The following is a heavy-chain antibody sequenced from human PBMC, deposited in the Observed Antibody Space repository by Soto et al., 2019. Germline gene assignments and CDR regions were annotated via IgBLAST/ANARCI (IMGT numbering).Heavy chain of an antibody. CDR1: GFTFSSYA. D-gene: IGHD5-12*01. Sequence: EVQLLESGGGLVQPGGSLRLSCAASGFTFSSYAMTWVRQAPGKGLEWVSFISGSGGSTYYADSVRGRFTISRDNSENTLHLQMNSLRAEDTAVYYCAKDVEYSGYDSGNDYWGQGTLVTVSS. CDR2: ISGSGGST. V-gene: IGHV3-23*01. J-gene: IGHJ4*02. CDR3: AKDVEYSGYDSGNDY.